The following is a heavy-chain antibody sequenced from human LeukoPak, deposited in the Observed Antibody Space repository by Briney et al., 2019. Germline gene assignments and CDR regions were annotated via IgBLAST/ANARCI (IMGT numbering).Heavy chain of an antibody. D-gene: IGHD6-19*01. CDR2: INPNSGGT. V-gene: IGHV1-2*02. J-gene: IGHJ4*02. CDR3: ARAPSIAVAGSNPRPTYYFDY. Sequence: ASVKVSCKASGYTFTGYYMHWVRQAPGQGLEWMGWINPNSGGTNYAQKFQGRVTMTRDTSISTALMELSRLRSDDTAVYYCARAPSIAVAGSNPRPTYYFDYWGQGTLVTVSS. CDR1: GYTFTGYY.